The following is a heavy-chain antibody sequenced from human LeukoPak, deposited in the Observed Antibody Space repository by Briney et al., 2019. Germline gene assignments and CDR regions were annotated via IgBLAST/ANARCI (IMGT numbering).Heavy chain of an antibody. CDR3: AKEPTMIVVVIYFDY. J-gene: IGHJ4*02. CDR1: GFTFSSYA. CDR2: ISGSGGGT. V-gene: IGHV3-23*01. Sequence: PGGSLRLSCAASGFTFSSYAMSWVRQAPGKGLEWVSAISGSGGGTYYADSVKGRFTISRDNSKNTLYLQMNSLRAEDTAVYYCAKEPTMIVVVIYFDYWGQGTLVTVSS. D-gene: IGHD3-22*01.